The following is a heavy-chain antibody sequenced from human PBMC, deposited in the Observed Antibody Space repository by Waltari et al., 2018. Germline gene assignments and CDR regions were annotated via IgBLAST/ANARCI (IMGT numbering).Heavy chain of an antibody. V-gene: IGHV4-39*07. D-gene: IGHD2-15*01. Sequence: QLQLQESGPGLGKPSETLSLPCTVSGVSHGSNTHYCTLIRQPRGKGLEWFANLHHSGSTTINASLKSRVTISVDTSKNQLSLKLSSVTAADTAVYYCAIPHCSTGNCYYNTFDQWGQGTLVTVSS. J-gene: IGHJ5*02. CDR2: LHHSGST. CDR3: AIPHCSTGNCYYNTFDQ. CDR1: GVSHGSNTHY.